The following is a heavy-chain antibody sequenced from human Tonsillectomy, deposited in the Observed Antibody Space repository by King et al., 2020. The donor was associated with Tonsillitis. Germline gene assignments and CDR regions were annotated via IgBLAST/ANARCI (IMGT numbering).Heavy chain of an antibody. CDR2: INWNGGST. D-gene: IGHD3-3*01. CDR3: ARANYDFWSGYYTGISNYYYMDV. V-gene: IGHV3-20*01. CDR1: GFTFDDYG. Sequence: QLVQSGGGVVRPGGSLRLSCAASGFTFDDYGMSWVRQAPGKGLEWVSGINWNGGSTGYADSVKGRFTISRDNAKNSLYLQMNSLRAEDTALYHCARANYDFWSGYYTGISNYYYMDVWGKGTTVTVSS. J-gene: IGHJ6*03.